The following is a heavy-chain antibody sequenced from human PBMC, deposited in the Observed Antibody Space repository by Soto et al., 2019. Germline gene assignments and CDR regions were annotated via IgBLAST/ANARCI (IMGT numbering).Heavy chain of an antibody. CDR1: GFTFSSYG. J-gene: IGHJ5*02. Sequence: QVQLVESGGGVVQPGRSLRLSCAGSGFTFSSYGMHWVRQAPGKGLEWVAVISYDGSDKYYGDSVKGRFTISRDDSKNTLHLQMNSLRVEDTAIYYCAKTAGYDYVWGSSGLDPWGQGTLVTVSS. D-gene: IGHD3-16*01. CDR2: ISYDGSDK. CDR3: AKTAGYDYVWGSSGLDP. V-gene: IGHV3-30*18.